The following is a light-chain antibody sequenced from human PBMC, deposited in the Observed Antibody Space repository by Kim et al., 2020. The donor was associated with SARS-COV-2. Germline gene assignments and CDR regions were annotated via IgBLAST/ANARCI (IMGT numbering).Light chain of an antibody. Sequence: LAAGERATRSCRAGQSVSSYLAWYQQKPGQAPRLLIYDTSKRATGIPARFSGSGSGTDFTLTISSLEPEDFAVYYCQQRANWPLTFGPGTKVDIK. CDR3: QQRANWPLT. CDR1: QSVSSY. V-gene: IGKV3-11*01. J-gene: IGKJ3*01. CDR2: DTS.